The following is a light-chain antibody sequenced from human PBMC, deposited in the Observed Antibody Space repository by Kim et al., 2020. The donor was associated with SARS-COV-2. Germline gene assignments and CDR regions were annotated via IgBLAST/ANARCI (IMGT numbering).Light chain of an antibody. J-gene: IGKJ3*01. CDR1: QSVRSY. CDR2: NAS. V-gene: IGKV3-11*01. CDR3: QQRSTCPIT. Sequence: PDERATLSCRASQSVRSYFPGYRQKPGHTPRLRIYNASTRDTRIPARFRGSRSGTVFTLTISILDPEACTVYYSQQRSTCPITFAPGTKVDI.